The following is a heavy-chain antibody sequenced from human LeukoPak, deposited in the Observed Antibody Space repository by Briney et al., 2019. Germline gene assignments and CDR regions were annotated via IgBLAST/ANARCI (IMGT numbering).Heavy chain of an antibody. CDR2: INHSGST. CDR1: GGSFSGYY. J-gene: IGHJ5*02. V-gene: IGHV4-34*01. D-gene: IGHD4-17*01. CDR3: ARRHTVTRRLDP. Sequence: KPSETLSLTCAVYGGSFSGYYWSWIRQPPGKGLEWIGEINHSGSTNYNPSLKSRVTISVDTSKNQFSLKLSSVTAADTAVYYCARRHTVTRRLDPWGQGTLVTVSS.